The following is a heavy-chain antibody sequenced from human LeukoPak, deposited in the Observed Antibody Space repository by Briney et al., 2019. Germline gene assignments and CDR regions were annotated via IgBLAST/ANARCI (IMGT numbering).Heavy chain of an antibody. CDR3: ARDWYGDYPALDY. D-gene: IGHD4-17*01. J-gene: IGHJ4*02. CDR2: IIPIFGTA. V-gene: IGHV1-69*05. Sequence: GSSVKVSCKASGGTSSSYAISWVRQAPGQGLEWMGRIIPIFGTANYAQKFQGRVTITTDESTSTAYMELSSLRSEDTAVYYCARDWYGDYPALDYWGQGTLVTVSS. CDR1: GGTSSSYA.